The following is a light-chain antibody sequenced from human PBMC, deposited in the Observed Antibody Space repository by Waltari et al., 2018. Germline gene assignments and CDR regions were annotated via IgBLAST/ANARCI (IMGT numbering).Light chain of an antibody. CDR3: QSYDSSLRGFYV. V-gene: IGLV1-40*01. Sequence: QSVLTQPPSPSGAPGQRVTIHCTAHRSNLGAGNGVQWYQQFPDTAPKLLIYDNTNRPSGVPARFSGSKSGTSASLAITGLQAEDEADYYCQSYDSSLRGFYVFGTGTKVTV. CDR1: RSNLGAGNG. CDR2: DNT. J-gene: IGLJ1*01.